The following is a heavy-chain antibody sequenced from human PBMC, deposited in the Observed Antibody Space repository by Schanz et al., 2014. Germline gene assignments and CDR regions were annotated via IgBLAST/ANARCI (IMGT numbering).Heavy chain of an antibody. CDR2: INPSGGST. V-gene: IGHV1-46*01. Sequence: VQLVQSGAEVKKPGASVKVSCKASGYTFTSDSMHWVRQAPGQGLEWMGMINPSGGSTTYAQNFQGRVTITADKSTSTAYMELTSLRSEDTAVYYCAGTYCSSTSCYTGYYYMDVWGKGTTVTVSS. D-gene: IGHD2-2*02. CDR1: GYTFTSDS. J-gene: IGHJ6*03. CDR3: AGTYCSSTSCYTGYYYMDV.